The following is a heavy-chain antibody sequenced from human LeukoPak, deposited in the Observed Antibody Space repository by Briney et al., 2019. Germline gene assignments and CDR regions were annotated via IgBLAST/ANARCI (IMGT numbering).Heavy chain of an antibody. J-gene: IGHJ4*02. Sequence: GGSLRLSCAASGFTVSSNYMSWVRQAPGKGLEWVSVIYSGGSTYYADSVKGRFTISRDNAKNSLYLQMNSLRAEDTAVYYCARDRYPDFGSGSYFELDYWGQGTLVTVSS. CDR2: IYSGGST. V-gene: IGHV3-53*01. CDR3: ARDRYPDFGSGSYFELDY. CDR1: GFTVSSNY. D-gene: IGHD1-26*01.